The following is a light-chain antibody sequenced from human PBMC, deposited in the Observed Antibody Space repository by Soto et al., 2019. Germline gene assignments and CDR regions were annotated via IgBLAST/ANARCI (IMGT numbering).Light chain of an antibody. J-gene: IGKJ3*01. CDR1: QIISSW. CDR3: QQYNSFPFT. CDR2: DAS. V-gene: IGKV1-5*01. Sequence: DIQMTQSPSTLSASVGDRVTIACRASQIISSWLAWYQQKPGKAPRLLIYDASSLESGVPSRFSGSGSGTEFTHAISSLQPDDFATYYCQQYNSFPFTFGPGTKVDIK.